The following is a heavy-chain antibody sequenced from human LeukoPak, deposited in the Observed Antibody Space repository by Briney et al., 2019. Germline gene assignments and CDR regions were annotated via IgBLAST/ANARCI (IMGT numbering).Heavy chain of an antibody. CDR3: ARVSVAGARHFDY. CDR2: IIPILGIA. Sequence: ASVKVSCKASGYTFTSYGISWVRQAPGQGLEWMGRIIPILGIANYAQKFQGRVTITADKSTSTAYMELSSLRSEDTAVYYCARVSVAGARHFDYWGQGTLVTVSS. J-gene: IGHJ4*02. V-gene: IGHV1-69*04. D-gene: IGHD6-19*01. CDR1: GYTFTSYG.